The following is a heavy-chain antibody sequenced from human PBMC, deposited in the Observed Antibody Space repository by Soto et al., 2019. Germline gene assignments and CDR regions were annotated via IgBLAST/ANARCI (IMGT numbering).Heavy chain of an antibody. V-gene: IGHV3-23*01. CDR1: GFTFSSYA. D-gene: IGHD3-10*01. CDR3: ATQAEGRLAPFDY. CDR2: ISGHGDNT. J-gene: IGHJ4*02. Sequence: EVQLLESGGGLVQPGGSLRLSCAASGFTFSSYAMSWVRQAPGKGLEWVSAISGHGDNTYYADSVKGRFTISRDNSRNTLFLQMNALRAEDTAMYYCATQAEGRLAPFDYWGQGTLVTVSS.